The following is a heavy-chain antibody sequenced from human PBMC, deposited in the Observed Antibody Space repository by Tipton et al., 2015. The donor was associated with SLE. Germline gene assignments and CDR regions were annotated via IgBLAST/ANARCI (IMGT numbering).Heavy chain of an antibody. CDR1: GVSISSHY. V-gene: IGHV4-59*11. Sequence: TLSLTCTVSGVSISSHYWTWIRQPPGKGLEWIGYIYNSGSTNYNPSLESPVTISVDTSKNQFSLKLSSVTAADTAVYYCARGGCSGGSCLDYWGQGTLVTVSS. J-gene: IGHJ4*02. CDR3: ARGGCSGGSCLDY. D-gene: IGHD2-15*01. CDR2: IYNSGST.